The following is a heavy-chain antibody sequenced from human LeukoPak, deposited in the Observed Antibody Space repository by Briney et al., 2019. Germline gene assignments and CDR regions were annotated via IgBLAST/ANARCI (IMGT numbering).Heavy chain of an antibody. Sequence: GGSLRLSCAASGFIFSGYWMTWVRQAPGKGLEWVANIKHDGSAANYLNSVRGRFTVSRDNAKNSLYLQMNSLRAEDTAVYYCARGALRIAAPPGYWGQGTLVTVSS. CDR1: GFIFSGYW. V-gene: IGHV3-7*01. CDR3: ARGALRIAAPPGY. J-gene: IGHJ4*02. D-gene: IGHD6-6*01. CDR2: IKHDGSAA.